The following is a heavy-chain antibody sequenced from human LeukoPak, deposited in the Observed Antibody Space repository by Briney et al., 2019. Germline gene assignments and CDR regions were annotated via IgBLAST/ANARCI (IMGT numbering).Heavy chain of an antibody. CDR1: GFTFSSYS. D-gene: IGHD6-13*01. V-gene: IGHV3-30*03. CDR2: ISYDGSNK. CDR3: ASGLIAAAGTKRDY. Sequence: GGSLRLSCAASGFTFSSYSMNWVRQAPGKGLEWVAVISYDGSNKYYADSVKGRFTISRDNSKNTLYLQMNSLRAEDTAVYYCASGLIAAAGTKRDYWGQGTLVTVSS. J-gene: IGHJ4*02.